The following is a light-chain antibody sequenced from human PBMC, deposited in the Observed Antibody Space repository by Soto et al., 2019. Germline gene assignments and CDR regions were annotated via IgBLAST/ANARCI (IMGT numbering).Light chain of an antibody. V-gene: IGKV3-15*01. Sequence: EIVMTQSPATLSVAPGERVTLSCRASQGVSRKLAWYQHKSGQAPRLLISGASAGATGIPARFSGSESGTEFTLTISRLQSEDCAIYYCQQYHTWPITFGGGTKVEIK. CDR2: GAS. CDR3: QQYHTWPIT. J-gene: IGKJ4*01. CDR1: QGVSRK.